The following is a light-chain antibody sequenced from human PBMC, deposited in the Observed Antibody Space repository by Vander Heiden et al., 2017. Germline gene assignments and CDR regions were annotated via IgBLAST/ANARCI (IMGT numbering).Light chain of an antibody. V-gene: IGKV3-20*01. CDR1: QSVSSVY. CDR3: QQYCSSPQT. CDR2: AAS. J-gene: IGKJ1*01. Sequence: EIVLTQSPGTLSLSPGERATLPCRASQSVSSVYLAWYQQKPGQAPRLLIYAASNMATGIPDRFSGSGSGTDFTLTISSLEPEDFAVYYCQQYCSSPQTFGQGTKVEIK.